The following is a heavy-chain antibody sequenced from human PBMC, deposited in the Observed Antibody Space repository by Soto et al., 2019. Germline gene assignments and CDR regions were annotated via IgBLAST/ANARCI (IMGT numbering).Heavy chain of an antibody. D-gene: IGHD6-13*01. J-gene: IGHJ6*02. CDR3: ARDLGGAGHFLSYAMDV. CDR1: GFSFSRYG. Sequence: QVQLVESGGGVVQPGRSLRLSCAASGFSFSRYGMNWVRQAPGKGLEWVAGIWYDGINKYYVDSVKGRFTISRDNSKNTLYLQMNSLRAEDTAVYYCARDLGGAGHFLSYAMDVWGQGTTVTVS. CDR2: IWYDGINK. V-gene: IGHV3-33*01.